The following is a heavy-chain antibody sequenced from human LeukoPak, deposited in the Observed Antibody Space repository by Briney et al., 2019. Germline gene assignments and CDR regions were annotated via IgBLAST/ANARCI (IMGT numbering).Heavy chain of an antibody. Sequence: PGGSLRLSCAATGFTFSNYWMTWVRQAPGQGLEWVANIKKDGSEKYYVDSVKGRFTISRDNAKNSLFLQMNSLRVEDTAVYYCARAGTIFGVATSGWFDPWGQGTLVIVPS. CDR2: IKKDGSEK. V-gene: IGHV3-7*01. CDR3: ARAGTIFGVATSGWFDP. J-gene: IGHJ5*02. CDR1: GFTFSNYW. D-gene: IGHD3-3*01.